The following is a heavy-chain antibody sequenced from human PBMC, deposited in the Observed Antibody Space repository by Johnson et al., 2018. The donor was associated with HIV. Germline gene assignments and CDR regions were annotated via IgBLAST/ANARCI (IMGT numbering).Heavy chain of an antibody. CDR1: GFTFDDYA. Sequence: VHLVESGGGLVQPGRSLRLSCAASGFTFDDYAMHWVRQAPGKGLEWVSGISWNSGSIVYADSVKGRFTISRDNAKNSLYLQMNSLRPQDTAVYYCARTRQGAFDIWGQGTMVTVSS. D-gene: IGHD1-14*01. CDR3: ARTRQGAFDI. J-gene: IGHJ3*02. CDR2: ISWNSGSI. V-gene: IGHV3-9*01.